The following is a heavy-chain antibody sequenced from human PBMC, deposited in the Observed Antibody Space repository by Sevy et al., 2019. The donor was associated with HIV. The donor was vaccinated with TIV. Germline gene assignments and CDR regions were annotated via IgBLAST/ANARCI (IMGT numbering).Heavy chain of an antibody. CDR2: VSHDGDNK. V-gene: IGHV3-30*14. Sequence: GGSLRLSCVAPGFKFNGHGIHWVRQAPVKGLQWVAGVSHDGDNKPYGDSVKGRFSISGDQSKNSVYLQMGTLTPEDRAIYYCARDFEVNNWRVVGAFDMWGLGTLVTVSS. CDR1: GFKFNGHG. J-gene: IGHJ3*02. D-gene: IGHD3-3*01. CDR3: ARDFEVNNWRVVGAFDM.